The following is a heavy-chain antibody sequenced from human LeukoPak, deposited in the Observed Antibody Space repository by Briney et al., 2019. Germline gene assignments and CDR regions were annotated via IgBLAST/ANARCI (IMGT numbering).Heavy chain of an antibody. J-gene: IGHJ6*03. CDR2: IYSGGRT. Sequence: GGSLRLSCAASRFTVRSNYMSWVRQAPVKGLEWVSVIYSGGRTYYADAVKGRFTISRDNSKNTLYLQMNSLRAEDTAVYYCARSPYNWNDSPYYMDVWGKGTTVTVSS. CDR3: ARSPYNWNDSPYYMDV. D-gene: IGHD1-1*01. V-gene: IGHV3-66*02. CDR1: RFTVRSNY.